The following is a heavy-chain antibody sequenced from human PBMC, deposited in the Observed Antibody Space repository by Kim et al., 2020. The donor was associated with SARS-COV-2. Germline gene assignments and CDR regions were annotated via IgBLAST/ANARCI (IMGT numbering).Heavy chain of an antibody. Sequence: SETLSLTCTVSGGSISSGGYYWSWIRQHPGKGLEWIGNSYYSGSTYYNPSLKSRVTISVDTSKNQFSLKLSSLTAADTAVYYCARELLILRSGGSCYHHAFDIWRQRTMVTVSS. CDR1: GGSISSGGYY. V-gene: IGHV4-31*03. CDR2: SYYSGST. J-gene: IGHJ3*02. CDR3: ARELLILRSGGSCYHHAFDI. D-gene: IGHD2-15*01.